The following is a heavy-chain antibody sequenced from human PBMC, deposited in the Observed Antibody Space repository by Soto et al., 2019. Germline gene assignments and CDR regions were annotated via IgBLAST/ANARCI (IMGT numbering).Heavy chain of an antibody. V-gene: IGHV3-53*01. Sequence: GESLRLSCAASELSGVGSYMNWFRQSPQKGLEWISVIYPDDNTYYAESVRGRFTISKDSSRNTVSLQMNSLRAEDTAVYYCARRPRAFYYDYRASESHDYWGQGTMVTVSS. CDR1: ELSGVGSY. CDR3: ARRPRAFYYDYRASESHDY. D-gene: IGHD3-16*01. J-gene: IGHJ4*02. CDR2: IYPDDNT.